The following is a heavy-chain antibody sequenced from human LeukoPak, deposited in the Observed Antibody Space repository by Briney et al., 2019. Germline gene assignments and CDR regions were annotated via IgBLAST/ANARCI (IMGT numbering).Heavy chain of an antibody. CDR1: GYTFTSYG. D-gene: IGHD2-2*02. CDR3: ARVRIRDCSSTSCYRVDWFDP. J-gene: IGHJ5*02. V-gene: IGHV1-8*01. Sequence: ASVKVSCKASGYTFTSYGINWVRQATGRGLEWMGWMNPNSGNTGYAQKFQGRVTMTRNTSISTAYMELSSLRSEDTAVYYCARVRIRDCSSTSCYRVDWFDPWGQGTLVTVSS. CDR2: MNPNSGNT.